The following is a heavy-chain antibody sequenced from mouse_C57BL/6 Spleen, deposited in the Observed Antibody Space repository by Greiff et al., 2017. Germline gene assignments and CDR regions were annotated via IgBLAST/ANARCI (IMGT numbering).Heavy chain of an antibody. D-gene: IGHD2-3*01. J-gene: IGHJ2*01. CDR3: ARSGDCYYYYLDY. Sequence: VQLQQPGAELVRPGSSVKLSCKASGYTFTSYWMDWVKQRPGQGLEWIGNIYPSDSETHYNQKFKDKATLTVDKSSSTAYMQLSSLISEDSAVYYCARSGDCYYYYLDYWGQGTTLTVSS. CDR1: GYTFTSYW. V-gene: IGHV1-61*01. CDR2: IYPSDSET.